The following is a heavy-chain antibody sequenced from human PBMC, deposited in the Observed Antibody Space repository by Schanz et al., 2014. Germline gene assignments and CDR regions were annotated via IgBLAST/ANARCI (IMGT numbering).Heavy chain of an antibody. J-gene: IGHJ4*02. D-gene: IGHD6-19*01. CDR1: GFSLDIFA. CDR2: ISASGGDT. Sequence: EVHLLESGGGLVEPGGSLRLSCATSGFSLDIFAVSWVRQAPGKGLEWLSVISASGGDTYYADSVKGRFTISRDNAKSSLYLQMNSLRVEDTAVYYCAASSGWHPSTDYWGQGTLVTVSS. CDR3: AASSGWHPSTDY. V-gene: IGHV3-23*01.